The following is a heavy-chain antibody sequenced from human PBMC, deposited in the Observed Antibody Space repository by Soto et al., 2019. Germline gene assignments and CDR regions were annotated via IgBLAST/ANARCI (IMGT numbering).Heavy chain of an antibody. D-gene: IGHD5-18*01. Sequence: QVQLVQSETEVKKPGASVKFACKASVYTFTHYGITWVRQAPGQGLAWMGWISAYNGNTKYSQSLQGRVTMTTDTSTSTAYMELRSLRSDDTAVYYCARDDSGYSYGFDYWGQGTLVTVSS. CDR2: ISAYNGNT. CDR1: VYTFTHYG. V-gene: IGHV1-18*01. J-gene: IGHJ4*02. CDR3: ARDDSGYSYGFDY.